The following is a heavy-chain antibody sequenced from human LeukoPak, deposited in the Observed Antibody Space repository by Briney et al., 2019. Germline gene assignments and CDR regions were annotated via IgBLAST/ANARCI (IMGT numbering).Heavy chain of an antibody. V-gene: IGHV3-23*01. CDR3: AKWGDYDVLTGHYVSDF. Sequence: GASLRLSCAASGFIFSNYAMYWVRQAPGKGLEWVSAISGRSDNTYYADSVKGRFTLSRDSSKNTLYLQMNSLRADDTAVYYCAKWGDYDVLTGHYVSDFWGQGTLVTVSS. D-gene: IGHD3-9*01. J-gene: IGHJ4*02. CDR2: ISGRSDNT. CDR1: GFIFSNYA.